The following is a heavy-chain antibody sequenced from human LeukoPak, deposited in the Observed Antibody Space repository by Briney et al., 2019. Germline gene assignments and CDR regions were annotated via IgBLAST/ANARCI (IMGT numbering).Heavy chain of an antibody. CDR1: GFTFDDYT. J-gene: IGHJ4*02. Sequence: GGSLRLSCAASGFTFDDYTMHWVRQAPGKGLEWVSLISWDGGSTYYADSVKGRFTISRDNSKNSLYLQMNSLRTEDTALYYCAKDTPGYSSSWYDSYYFDYWGQGTLVTVSS. V-gene: IGHV3-43*01. D-gene: IGHD6-13*01. CDR2: ISWDGGST. CDR3: AKDTPGYSSSWYDSYYFDY.